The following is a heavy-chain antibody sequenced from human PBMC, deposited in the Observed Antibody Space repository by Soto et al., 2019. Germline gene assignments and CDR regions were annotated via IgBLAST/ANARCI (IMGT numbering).Heavy chain of an antibody. Sequence: ASVKVSCRASGYTFTSYGISWVRQAPGQGLEWMGWISAYNGNTNYAQKLQGRVTITRDTSASTAYMELSSLRSEDTAVYYCARSIVVVTALDYWGQGTLVTVSS. D-gene: IGHD2-21*02. CDR3: ARSIVVVTALDY. V-gene: IGHV1-18*01. CDR1: GYTFTSYG. J-gene: IGHJ4*02. CDR2: ISAYNGNT.